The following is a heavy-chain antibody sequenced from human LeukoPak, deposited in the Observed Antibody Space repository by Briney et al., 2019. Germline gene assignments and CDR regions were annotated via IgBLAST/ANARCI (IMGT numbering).Heavy chain of an antibody. V-gene: IGHV1-69*13. CDR2: IIPIFGTA. Sequence: ASVKVSCKASGGTFSSYAISWVRQAPGQGLEWMGGIIPIFGTANYAQKFQGRVTITADESTSTAYMELSSLRSEDTAVYYCARAARRWLWDYYYYMDVWGKGTTVTVSS. CDR3: ARAARRWLWDYYYYMDV. J-gene: IGHJ6*03. CDR1: GGTFSSYA. D-gene: IGHD3-22*01.